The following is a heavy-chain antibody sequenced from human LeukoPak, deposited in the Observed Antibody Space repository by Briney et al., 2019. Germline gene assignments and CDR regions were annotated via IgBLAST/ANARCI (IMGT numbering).Heavy chain of an antibody. CDR3: ARDSVSCRRSGGSGYSDY. D-gene: IGHD2-15*01. CDR1: GFTFSSYW. V-gene: IGHV3-7*01. J-gene: IGHJ4*02. CDR2: IKQDGSEK. Sequence: GGSLRLSCAASGFTFSSYWMSWVRQAPGKGLEWVANIKQDGSEKYYVDSVKGRFTISRDNAKNSLYLQMNSLRAEDTAVYYCARDSVSCRRSGGSGYSDYWGQGTLVTVSS.